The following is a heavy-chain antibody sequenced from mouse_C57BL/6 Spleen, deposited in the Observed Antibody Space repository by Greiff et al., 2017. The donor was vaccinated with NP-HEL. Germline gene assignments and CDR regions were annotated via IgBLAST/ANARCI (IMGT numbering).Heavy chain of an antibody. D-gene: IGHD1-1*01. Sequence: QVQLQQPGAELVKPGASVKLSCKASGYTFTSYWMQWVKQRPGQGLEWIGEIDPSDSYTNYNQKFKGKATLTVDTSSSTAYMQLSSLTSEDSAVYYCARGENYGSSPDWYFEVWGTGTTVTVSS. J-gene: IGHJ1*03. CDR1: GYTFTSYW. CDR3: ARGENYGSSPDWYFEV. V-gene: IGHV1-50*01. CDR2: IDPSDSYT.